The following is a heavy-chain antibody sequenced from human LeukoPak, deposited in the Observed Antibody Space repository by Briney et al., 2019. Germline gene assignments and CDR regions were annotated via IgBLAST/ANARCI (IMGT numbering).Heavy chain of an antibody. CDR2: FVYSGST. CDR3: ARHAPLRTDTQRDYGDT. CDR1: GGSISSNSDY. D-gene: IGHD3-16*01. V-gene: IGHV4-39*01. J-gene: IGHJ5*02. Sequence: SETLSLTCAVSGGSISSNSDYWGWIRQPPGKRLEWIGSFVYSGSTFYNPSLKSRVTISVDTSKKHFSLKVTSVTAADTAVYYCARHAPLRTDTQRDYGDTWGQGTLVTVSS.